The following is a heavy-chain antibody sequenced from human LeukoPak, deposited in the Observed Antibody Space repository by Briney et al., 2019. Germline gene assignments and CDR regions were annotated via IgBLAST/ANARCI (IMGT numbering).Heavy chain of an antibody. D-gene: IGHD3-3*01. V-gene: IGHV3-30*04. CDR1: GFTFSSYA. J-gene: IGHJ1*01. CDR2: ISYDGSNK. Sequence: GGSLRLSCAASGFTFSSYAMHWVRQAPGKGLEWVAVISYDGSNKYYADSVKGRFTISRDNSKNTLYLQMNSPRAEDTAVYYCARPQEYYDFWSGTPGSEYFQHWGQGTLVTVSS. CDR3: ARPQEYYDFWSGTPGSEYFQH.